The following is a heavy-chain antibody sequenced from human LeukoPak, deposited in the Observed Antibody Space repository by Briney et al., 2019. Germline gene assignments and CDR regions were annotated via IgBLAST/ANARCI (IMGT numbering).Heavy chain of an antibody. Sequence: PSETLSLTCAVYGGSFSGYYWSWIRQPPGKGLEWIGEINHSGSTNYNPSLKSRVTISVDTSKNQFSLKLSSVTAADTAVYYCARVVPYDSSGLDLWAFDIWGQGTMVTVSS. CDR1: GGSFSGYY. D-gene: IGHD3-22*01. V-gene: IGHV4-34*01. CDR3: ARVVPYDSSGLDLWAFDI. J-gene: IGHJ3*02. CDR2: INHSGST.